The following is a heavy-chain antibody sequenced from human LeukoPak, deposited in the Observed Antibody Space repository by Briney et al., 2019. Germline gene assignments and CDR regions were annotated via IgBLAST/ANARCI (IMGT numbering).Heavy chain of an antibody. D-gene: IGHD1-7*01. CDR2: IIPIFGTA. CDR1: GGTFSSYA. J-gene: IGHJ5*02. CDR3: ARDNINYHHWFDP. Sequence: SVKVSCKASGGTFSSYAISWVRQAPGQGLEWMGGIIPIFGTANYAQKFQGRVTITTDESTSTAYMELSSLRSEDTAVYYCARDNINYHHWFDPWGQGTLVTVSS. V-gene: IGHV1-69*05.